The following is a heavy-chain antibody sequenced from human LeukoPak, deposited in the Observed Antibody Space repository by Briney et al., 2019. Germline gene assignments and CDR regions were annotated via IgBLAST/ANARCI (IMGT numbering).Heavy chain of an antibody. CDR2: IYSSGSA. D-gene: IGHD6-19*01. Sequence: PSETLSLTCAVSGGSIINHYWSWIRQPAGKGHEWIGRIYSSGSANYNPSLKSRVSMSIDTSNNHFSLNLTSVTAADTALYFCARDVRYASGWSAPESWGQGTLVTVSS. CDR3: ARDVRYASGWSAPES. V-gene: IGHV4-4*07. J-gene: IGHJ5*02. CDR1: GGSIINHY.